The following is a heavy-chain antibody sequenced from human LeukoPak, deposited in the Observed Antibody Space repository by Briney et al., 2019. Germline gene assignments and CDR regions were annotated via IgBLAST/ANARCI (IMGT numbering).Heavy chain of an antibody. V-gene: IGHV3-30*09. CDR1: GFTFSSND. D-gene: IGHD5-24*01. J-gene: IGHJ5*02. CDR3: ARNYLGLT. Sequence: PGGSLRLSCAASGFTFSSNDMHWVRQTPGAGLEWVAAVSSDGSNKYYADSVKGRFAISRDNSKNTLYLQMNSLRAEDTAVFYCARNYLGLTWGQGTLVTVFS. CDR2: VSSDGSNK.